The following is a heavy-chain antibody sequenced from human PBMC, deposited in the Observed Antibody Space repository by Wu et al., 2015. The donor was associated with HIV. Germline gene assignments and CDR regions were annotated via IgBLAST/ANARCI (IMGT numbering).Heavy chain of an antibody. V-gene: IGHV1-8*01. CDR3: VRTAYCESDPCKGWVFPH. J-gene: IGHJ1*01. Sequence: QDQLVQPGVEVKQPGADVKVSCEIPEPTFSRHDVNWLRLASGRGLQWMGWMNPRHGGSGIVDNFRDRTIMTSRSDIKTAYLELRGLSPNDTAVYYCVRTAYCESDPCKGWVFPHWGQGTLVIVS. D-gene: IGHD2-21*01. CDR2: MNPRHGGS. CDR1: EPTFSRHD.